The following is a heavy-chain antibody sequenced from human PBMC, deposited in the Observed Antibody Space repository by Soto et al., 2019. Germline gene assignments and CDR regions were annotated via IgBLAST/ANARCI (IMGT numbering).Heavy chain of an antibody. CDR3: ARGVSSSYYYYYYMDV. D-gene: IGHD6-13*01. CDR2: IWYDGSNK. J-gene: IGHJ6*03. Sequence: GESLKISCAASGFTFSSYGMHWVRQAPGKGLEWVAVIWYDGSNKYYADSVKGRFTISRDNSKNTLYLQMNSLRAEDTAVYYCARGVSSSYYYYYYMDVWGKGTTVTVSS. CDR1: GFTFSSYG. V-gene: IGHV3-33*01.